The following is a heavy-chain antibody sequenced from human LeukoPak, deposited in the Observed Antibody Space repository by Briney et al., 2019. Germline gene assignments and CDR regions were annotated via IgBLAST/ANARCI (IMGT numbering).Heavy chain of an antibody. D-gene: IGHD2-2*01. J-gene: IGHJ4*02. CDR1: GYTLTELS. CDR3: ATANIVVVPVLEAYYFDY. CDR2: SDPEDGET. V-gene: IGHV1-24*01. Sequence: ASVTVSCTVSGYTLTELSMHWVRQAPGKGLEWMGGSDPEDGETIYAQKFQGRVTMTEDTSTDTAYMELSSLRSEDTAVYYCATANIVVVPVLEAYYFDYWGQGTLVTVSS.